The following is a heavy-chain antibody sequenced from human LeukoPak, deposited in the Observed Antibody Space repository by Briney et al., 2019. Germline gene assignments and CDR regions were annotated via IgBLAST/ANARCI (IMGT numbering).Heavy chain of an antibody. V-gene: IGHV1-18*01. CDR3: ARGPDLLRLGDLSHEMAAEYFQH. Sequence: GASVKVSCKXSGYTFTSYGISWVRQSPGQGLEWMGWISAYNGKTNYAQKLQGRVTMTTDTSTSTAYMELRSLRSDDTAVYYCARGPDLLRLGDLSHEMAAEYFQHWGQGTLVTVSS. CDR2: ISAYNGKT. CDR1: GYTFTSYG. D-gene: IGHD3-16*02. J-gene: IGHJ1*01.